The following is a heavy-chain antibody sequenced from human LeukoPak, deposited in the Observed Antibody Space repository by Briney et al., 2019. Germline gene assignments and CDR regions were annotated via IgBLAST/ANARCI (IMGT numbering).Heavy chain of an antibody. CDR3: ARVYGSGRVDY. CDR1: GGSISSGGYS. Sequence: SQTLSLTCAVSGGSISSGGYSCSWVRQPPGKGLEWIGYIYHTGSTYYNPSLKSRVTISMDRSKNHFSLELSSVTAADTAVYYCARVYGSGRVDYWGQGTLVTVSS. D-gene: IGHD3-10*01. CDR2: IYHTGST. V-gene: IGHV4-30-2*01. J-gene: IGHJ4*02.